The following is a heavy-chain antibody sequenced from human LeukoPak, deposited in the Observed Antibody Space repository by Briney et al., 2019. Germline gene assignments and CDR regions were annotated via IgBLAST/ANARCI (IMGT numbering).Heavy chain of an antibody. J-gene: IGHJ4*02. CDR3: ARRAGAYSHPYDY. D-gene: IGHD4/OR15-4a*01. CDR2: ISYDGSNK. CDR1: GFTFSSYS. V-gene: IGHV3-30*03. Sequence: GGSLRLSCAASGFTFSSYSIHWVRQAPGKGLEWVAVISYDGSNKYYADSVKGRFTISRDNSKNTLYLQMNSLRAEDTAVYYCARRAGAYSHPYDYRGQGTLVTVSS.